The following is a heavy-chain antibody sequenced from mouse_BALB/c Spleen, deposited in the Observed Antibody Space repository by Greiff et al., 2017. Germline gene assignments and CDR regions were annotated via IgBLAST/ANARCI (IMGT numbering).Heavy chain of an antibody. Sequence: VQLKESGPGLVAPSQSLSITCTVSGFSLTGYGVNWVRQPPGKGLEWLGMIWGDGSTDYNSALKSRLSISKDNSKSQVFLKMNSLQTDDTARYYCARTYYGNLYAMDYWGQGTSVTVSS. CDR1: GFSLTGYG. D-gene: IGHD2-10*01. J-gene: IGHJ4*01. CDR3: ARTYYGNLYAMDY. CDR2: IWGDGST. V-gene: IGHV2-6-7*01.